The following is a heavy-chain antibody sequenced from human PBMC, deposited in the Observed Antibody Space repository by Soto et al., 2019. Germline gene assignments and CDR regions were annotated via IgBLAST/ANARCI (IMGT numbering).Heavy chain of an antibody. J-gene: IGHJ6*02. CDR1: GGSVSSGSYY. Sequence: PSETLSLTCTVSGGSVSSGSYYWSWIRQPPGKGLEWIGYIYYSGSTNYNTSLKSRVTISVDTSKNQFSLKLSSVTAADTAVYYCARGATWVYYYYGMDVWGQGTTVTVSS. V-gene: IGHV4-61*01. D-gene: IGHD1-26*01. CDR2: IYYSGST. CDR3: ARGATWVYYYYGMDV.